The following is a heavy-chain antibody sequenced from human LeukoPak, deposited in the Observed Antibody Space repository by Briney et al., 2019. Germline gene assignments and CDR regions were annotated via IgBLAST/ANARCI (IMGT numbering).Heavy chain of an antibody. CDR3: AKSYRGGGYDYAPLDY. V-gene: IGHV3-64*01. CDR1: GFPFRSYA. Sequence: GGSLRLSCAASGFPFRSYAMHWVRQAPGKGLEYVSAITLDGISTYYANSVKGRFTISRDNSKNTLYLQMNSLRAEDTAVYYCAKSYRGGGYDYAPLDYWGQGTLVTVSS. D-gene: IGHD5-12*01. CDR2: ITLDGIST. J-gene: IGHJ4*02.